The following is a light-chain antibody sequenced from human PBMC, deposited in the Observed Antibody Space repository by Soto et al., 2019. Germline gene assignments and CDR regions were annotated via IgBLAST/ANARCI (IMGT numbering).Light chain of an antibody. J-gene: IGKJ4*01. Sequence: DIQLTQSPSFLSASVGDRVTITCRASQGISSYLAWYQQKPGKAPKLLIYAASTLQSGVPSRFSGSGSGTEFTLTISSLQPEDFATYYCQQRSYWLTFGGGTKVEI. CDR1: QGISSY. CDR3: QQRSYWLT. V-gene: IGKV1-9*01. CDR2: AAS.